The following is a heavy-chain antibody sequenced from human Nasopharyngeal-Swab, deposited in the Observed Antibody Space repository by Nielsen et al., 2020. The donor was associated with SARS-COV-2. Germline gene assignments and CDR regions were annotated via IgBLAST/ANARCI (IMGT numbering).Heavy chain of an antibody. J-gene: IGHJ4*02. V-gene: IGHV7-4-1*02. CDR2: INTYTGNP. D-gene: IGHD1-1*01. CDR1: GYTFTSYA. CDR3: ARDHNWNAIDY. Sequence: ASVKVSCKASGYTFTSYAMNWVRQAPGQGLEWMGWINTYTGNPTYAQGFTGRFVFSLDTSVSTAYLQITSLKAEDTAVYYCARDHNWNAIDYWGQGTLVTASS.